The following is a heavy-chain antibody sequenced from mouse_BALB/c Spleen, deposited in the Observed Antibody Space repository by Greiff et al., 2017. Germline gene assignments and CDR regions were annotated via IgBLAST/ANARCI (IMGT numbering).Heavy chain of an antibody. Sequence: LQQPGSELVRPGASVKLSCQASVYTFTSYWMHWVKQRPGQGLEWIGNIYPGSGSTNYDEKFKSKATLTVDTSSSTAYMQLSSLTSEDSAVYYCTRSMITGGFDYWGQGTTLTVSS. V-gene: IGHV1S22*01. CDR1: VYTFTSYW. D-gene: IGHD2-4*01. CDR3: TRSMITGGFDY. CDR2: IYPGSGST. J-gene: IGHJ2*01.